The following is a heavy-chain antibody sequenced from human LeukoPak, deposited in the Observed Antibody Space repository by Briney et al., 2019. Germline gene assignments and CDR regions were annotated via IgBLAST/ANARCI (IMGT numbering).Heavy chain of an antibody. V-gene: IGHV4-59*01. D-gene: IGHD3-3*01. CDR3: ARTKIRFLAPYFDY. CDR1: VGSISTYY. J-gene: IGHJ4*02. Sequence: SETLSLTCTVSVGSISTYYWSWIRQPPGKGLEWIGYIYYSGSTTYKPSLMSRVPISIDMSKNQFSLRLSSVTAADTAVYYCARTKIRFLAPYFDYWGQGTLVTVSS. CDR2: IYYSGST.